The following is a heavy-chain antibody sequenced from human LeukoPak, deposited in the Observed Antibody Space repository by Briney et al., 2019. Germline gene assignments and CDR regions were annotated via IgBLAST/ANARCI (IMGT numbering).Heavy chain of an antibody. D-gene: IGHD4-11*01. CDR2: IYYSGST. V-gene: IGHV4-39*07. CDR3: ARADSIFARGWFDP. CDR1: GFTVSSNY. J-gene: IGHJ5*02. Sequence: GSLRLSCAASGFTVSSNYMSWVRQAPGKGLEWIGSIYYSGSTYYNPSLKSRVTISVDTSKNQFSLKVTSVTAADTAVYYCARADSIFARGWFDPWGQGTLVIVSS.